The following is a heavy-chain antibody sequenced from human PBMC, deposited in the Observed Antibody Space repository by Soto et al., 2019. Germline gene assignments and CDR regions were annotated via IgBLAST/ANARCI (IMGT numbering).Heavy chain of an antibody. CDR2: INPNSGGT. CDR1: GYTFTGYY. Sequence: ASVKVSFKASGYTFTGYYMHWLRQAPGQGLEWMGWINPNSGGTNYAQKFQGRVTMTRDTSISTAYMELSRLRSDDTAVYYCARGFDYAGAFDIWGQGTMVTVSS. D-gene: IGHD4-17*01. CDR3: ARGFDYAGAFDI. J-gene: IGHJ3*02. V-gene: IGHV1-2*02.